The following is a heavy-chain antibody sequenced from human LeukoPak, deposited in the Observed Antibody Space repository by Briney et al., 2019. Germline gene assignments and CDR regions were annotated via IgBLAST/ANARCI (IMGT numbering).Heavy chain of an antibody. D-gene: IGHD2-15*01. CDR3: AMGVRYCSGGSCYSLYDAFDI. CDR2: ISYDGSNK. Sequence: PGRSLRLSCAASGFTFSSYGMHWVRHAPGKGLEWVAVISYDGSNKYYADSVKGRFPISRDKSKNTLYLQMNSLRAEDTAVYYCAMGVRYCSGGSCYSLYDAFDIWGQGTMVTVSS. V-gene: IGHV3-30*03. J-gene: IGHJ3*02. CDR1: GFTFSSYG.